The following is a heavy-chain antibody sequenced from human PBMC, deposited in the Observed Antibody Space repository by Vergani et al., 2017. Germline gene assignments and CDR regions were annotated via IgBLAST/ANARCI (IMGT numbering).Heavy chain of an antibody. CDR3: ASTNYYYGSGSGDY. V-gene: IGHV3-21*01. Sequence: EVQLVESGGGLVTPGGSLRLSCAASGFTFSSYSMNWVRQAPGKGLEWVSSISSSSSSIYYADSGKGRFTISRDNAKNSLYLQMNSLRAEDTAVYYCASTNYYYGSGSGDYWGQGTLVTVSS. D-gene: IGHD3-10*01. CDR2: ISSSSSSI. CDR1: GFTFSSYS. J-gene: IGHJ4*02.